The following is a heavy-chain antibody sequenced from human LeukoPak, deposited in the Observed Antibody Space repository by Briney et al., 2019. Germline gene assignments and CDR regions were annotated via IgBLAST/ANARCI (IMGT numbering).Heavy chain of an antibody. CDR3: ARDRSYYDFWSGYPHFDY. Sequence: GGSLRLSCAASGFTFSSHSMNWVRQAPGKGLEWVSSISSSSSYINYADSVKGRFTISRDNAKNSLYLQMNSLRAEDTAVYYCARDRSYYDFWSGYPHFDYWGQGTLVTVSS. CDR2: ISSSSSYI. D-gene: IGHD3-3*01. J-gene: IGHJ4*02. CDR1: GFTFSSHS. V-gene: IGHV3-21*01.